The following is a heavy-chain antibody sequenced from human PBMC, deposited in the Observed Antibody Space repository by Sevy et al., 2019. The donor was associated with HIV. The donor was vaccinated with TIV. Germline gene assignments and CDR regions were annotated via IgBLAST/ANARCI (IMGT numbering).Heavy chain of an antibody. CDR1: GFSVSRNH. J-gene: IGHJ4*02. CDR2: IYSGGST. V-gene: IGHV3-53*01. CDR3: ASNAHYYDSSGFDY. Sequence: GGSLRLSCAASGFSVSRNHINWVRQAPGKGQEWISVIYSGGSTYYADSVKGRFTISRDNSKNTLYLQMNSLRAEDTAVYYCASNAHYYDSSGFDYWGQGTLVTVSS. D-gene: IGHD3-22*01.